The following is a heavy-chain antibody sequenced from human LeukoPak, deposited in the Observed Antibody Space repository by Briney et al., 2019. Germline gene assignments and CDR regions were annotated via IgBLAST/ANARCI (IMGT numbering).Heavy chain of an antibody. D-gene: IGHD4-23*01. CDR2: ISSSGSTI. J-gene: IGHJ4*02. CDR1: GFTFSSYS. V-gene: IGHV3-48*04. CDR3: ARELDVDYGGNRPFDY. Sequence: GGSLRLSCAASGFTFSSYSMNWVRQAPGKGLEWVSYISSSGSTIYYADSVKGRFTISRDNAKNSLYLQMNSLRAEDTAVYYCARELDVDYGGNRPFDYWGQGTLVTVSS.